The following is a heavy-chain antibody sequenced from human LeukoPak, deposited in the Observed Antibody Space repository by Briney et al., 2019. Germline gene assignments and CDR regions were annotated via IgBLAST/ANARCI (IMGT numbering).Heavy chain of an antibody. CDR3: ARDRYGDGFAHFDY. CDR2: ITPSDGA. D-gene: IGHD5-24*01. J-gene: IGHJ4*02. V-gene: IGHV1-2*02. Sequence: GASVKVPCKSSGYTFTAYAMHWVRQAPGQGLEWMGWITPSDGANYAQKFQGRVTMTRDTSMSTAYMDLNRLTSDDTAVYFCARDRYGDGFAHFDYWGQGTLVTVSS. CDR1: GYTFTAYA.